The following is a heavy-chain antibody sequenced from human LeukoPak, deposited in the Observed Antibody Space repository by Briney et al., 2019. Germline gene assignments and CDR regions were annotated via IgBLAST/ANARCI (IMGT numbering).Heavy chain of an antibody. V-gene: IGHV3-43*02. CDR2: ISGDGGST. CDR1: GFTFDDYA. D-gene: IGHD1-26*01. CDR3: AKVVGSTAGPNYAFDI. Sequence: QPGGSLRLSCAASGFTFDDYAMHWVRQAPGNGLEWVSLISGDGGSTYYADSVKGRFTISRDNSKNSLYLQMNSLRTEDTALYYCAKVVGSTAGPNYAFDIWGQGTMVTVSS. J-gene: IGHJ3*02.